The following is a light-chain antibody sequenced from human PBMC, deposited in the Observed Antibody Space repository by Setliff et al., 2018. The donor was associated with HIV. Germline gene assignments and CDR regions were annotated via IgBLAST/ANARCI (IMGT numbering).Light chain of an antibody. V-gene: IGLV3-21*04. CDR2: YDS. CDR1: NIGSKS. Sequence: QPPSVSVAPGKTARITCGGNNIGSKSVHWYQQKPGRAPVLVIYYDSDRPSGIPERFSGSNSGNSATLTISRVEAGDEADYYCQVWDSSSDHYVFGTGTKVTVL. J-gene: IGLJ1*01. CDR3: QVWDSSSDHYV.